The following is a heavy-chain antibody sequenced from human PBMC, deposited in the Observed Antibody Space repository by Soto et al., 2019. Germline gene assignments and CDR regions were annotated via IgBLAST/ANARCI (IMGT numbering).Heavy chain of an antibody. Sequence: SETLSLTCTVSGGSISSSSYYWGLIRQPPGKGLEWIGSIYYSGSTNYNPSLKSRVTISVDTSKNQFSLKLSSVTAADTAVYYCARHFRDAYTALAFWGQGTLVTVSS. D-gene: IGHD3-3*02. V-gene: IGHV4-39*07. CDR2: IYYSGST. J-gene: IGHJ4*02. CDR1: GGSISSSSYY. CDR3: ARHFRDAYTALAF.